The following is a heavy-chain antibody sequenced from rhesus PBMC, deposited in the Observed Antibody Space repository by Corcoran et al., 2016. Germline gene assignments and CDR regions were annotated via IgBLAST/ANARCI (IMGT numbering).Heavy chain of an antibody. CDR2: ISGSSCST. V-gene: IGHV4-65*01. D-gene: IGHD3-28*01. J-gene: IGHJ4*01. CDR3: ARHPRSYYDSGYYTSVY. Sequence: QLQLQESGPGLVKPSETLSVTCAVSGGSISSSYWSWIRPPPGHGLAWIGYISGSSCSTYYNPSLKSRVTISTDTSKNQFSLKLSSVTAADTAVYYCARHPRSYYDSGYYTSVYWGQGVLVTVSS. CDR1: GGSISSSYW.